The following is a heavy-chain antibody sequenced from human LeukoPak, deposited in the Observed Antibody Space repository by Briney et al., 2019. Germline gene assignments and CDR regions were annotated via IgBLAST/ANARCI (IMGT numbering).Heavy chain of an antibody. J-gene: IGHJ5*02. Sequence: PGGSLRLSCAASGFTFSTYSMNWVRQAPGKGLEWVSYISSSSSTIYYADSVKGRFTISGDNAKNSLYLQMNSLRAEDTAVYYCARGEAAADRGFDPWGQGTLVTVSS. CDR2: ISSSSSTI. D-gene: IGHD6-13*01. CDR1: GFTFSTYS. CDR3: ARGEAAADRGFDP. V-gene: IGHV3-48*01.